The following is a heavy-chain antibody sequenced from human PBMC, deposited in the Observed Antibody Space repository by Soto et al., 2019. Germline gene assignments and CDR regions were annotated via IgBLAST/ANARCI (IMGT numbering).Heavy chain of an antibody. V-gene: IGHV1-3*01. Sequence: QVQLVQSGGEVKKPGASVKVSCKASGYIFSKYAIHWVRQVPGHKLEWMGWLNVGTGNTKYSQKFQGRVTITRDTSATTAYMDLHSLTSEDTAVYYCARESRDFFLWFDPWGQGTLVTVSS. CDR1: GYIFSKYA. J-gene: IGHJ5*02. CDR2: LNVGTGNT. CDR3: ARESRDFFLWFDP.